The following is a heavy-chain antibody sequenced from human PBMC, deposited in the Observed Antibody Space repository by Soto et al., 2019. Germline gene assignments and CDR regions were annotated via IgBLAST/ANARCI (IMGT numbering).Heavy chain of an antibody. J-gene: IGHJ5*02. V-gene: IGHV3-30-3*01. CDR1: GFTFSSYA. CDR2: ISYDGSNK. D-gene: IGHD3-10*01. Sequence: GGSLRLSCAASGFTFSSYAMHWVRQAPGKGLEWVAVISYDGSNKYYADSVKGRFTISRDNSKNTLYLQMNSLRAEDTAVYYCAKDAQNYGFWFDPWGQGTLVTVSS. CDR3: AKDAQNYGFWFDP.